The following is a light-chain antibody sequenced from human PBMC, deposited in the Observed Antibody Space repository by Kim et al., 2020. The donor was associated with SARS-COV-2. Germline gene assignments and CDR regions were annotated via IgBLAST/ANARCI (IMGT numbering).Light chain of an antibody. J-gene: IGKJ1*01. CDR3: QQNDSAPRT. CDR2: AAS. V-gene: IGKV1-39*01. CDR1: QDISNY. Sequence: DIQMTQSPSSLSASVGDRVTITCQASQDISNYLNWYQQKPGKAPKLLIYAASSLQSGVPSRFSGSGSGTDFTLTISSLQPEDIATYYCQQNDSAPRTFGQGTKVDIK.